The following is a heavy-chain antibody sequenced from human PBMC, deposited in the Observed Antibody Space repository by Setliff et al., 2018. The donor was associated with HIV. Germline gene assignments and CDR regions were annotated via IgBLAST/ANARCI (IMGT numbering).Heavy chain of an antibody. CDR3: ARVPIVVITNWYFDL. J-gene: IGHJ2*01. CDR1: GGSISSNY. D-gene: IGHD3-22*01. Sequence: PSETLSLTCTVSGGSISSNYWSWIRQPPGKVLEWIGYISYRGTTNYNPSLKSRVTILVDTSKKQFSLNLTSVTAADTAVYYCARVPIVVITNWYFDLWGRGALVTVSS. CDR2: ISYRGTT. V-gene: IGHV4-59*01.